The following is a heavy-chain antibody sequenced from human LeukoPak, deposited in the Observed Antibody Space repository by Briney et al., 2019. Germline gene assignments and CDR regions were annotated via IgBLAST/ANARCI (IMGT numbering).Heavy chain of an antibody. CDR1: GFTFSSYS. CDR2: ISSSSSYI. Sequence: GGSLRLSCAASGFTFSSYSMNWVRQAPGKGLEWVSSISSSSSYIYYADSVKGRFTISRDNAKNSLYLQMNSLRAEDTAVYYCARETAAGRPSYFDYWGQGTLVTVSS. CDR3: ARETAAGRPSYFDY. D-gene: IGHD6-13*01. J-gene: IGHJ4*02. V-gene: IGHV3-21*01.